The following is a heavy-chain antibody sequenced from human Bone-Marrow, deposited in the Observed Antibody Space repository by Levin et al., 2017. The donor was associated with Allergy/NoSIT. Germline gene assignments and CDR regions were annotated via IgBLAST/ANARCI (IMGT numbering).Heavy chain of an antibody. D-gene: IGHD6-13*01. J-gene: IGHJ4*02. CDR3: AKSGGGISSAGTRYFDF. Sequence: ETLSLTCAASAFTFSTYAMSWVRQAPGKGLEWVSSLSGSGGRTFYADSVKGRFTISRDNSKNTLYLQMNSLRAEDTAIYYCAKSGGGISSAGTRYFDFWGQGTLVTVSS. CDR1: AFTFSTYA. CDR2: LSGSGGRT. V-gene: IGHV3-23*01.